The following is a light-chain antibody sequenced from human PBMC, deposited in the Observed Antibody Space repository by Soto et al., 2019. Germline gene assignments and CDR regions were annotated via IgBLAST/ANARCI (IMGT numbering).Light chain of an antibody. CDR2: GAY. CDR3: QQYNKWPPYT. V-gene: IGKV3-15*01. J-gene: IGKJ2*01. Sequence: ELVMTQSPATLSVSPGERATLSCRASQSVSSNLAWYQQKPGQAPRLLIYGAYTRATGIPARFSGSGSGTEFTLTISSLQSADFAVYYCQQYNKWPPYTFGQGTKLEIK. CDR1: QSVSSN.